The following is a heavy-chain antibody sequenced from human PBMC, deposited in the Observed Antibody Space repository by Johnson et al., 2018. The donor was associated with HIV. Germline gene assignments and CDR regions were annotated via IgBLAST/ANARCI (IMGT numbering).Heavy chain of an antibody. D-gene: IGHD2-2*01. Sequence: QVQLVESGGGLVQPGGSLRLSCSASGFSVSSNYMTWVRPAPGKGLEWVAFIRYDGSNHYYVDSVMVLFTISRANAKNSLYMQMNSLRAEDTAVYYCARVYARTPGAFDIGGQGTMVTVSS. CDR3: ARVYARTPGAFDI. CDR2: IRYDGSNH. CDR1: GFSVSSNY. V-gene: IGHV3-30*02. J-gene: IGHJ3*02.